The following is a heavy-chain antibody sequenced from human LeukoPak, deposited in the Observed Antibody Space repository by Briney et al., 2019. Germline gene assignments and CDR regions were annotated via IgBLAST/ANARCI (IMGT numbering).Heavy chain of an antibody. CDR2: MYHSGST. CDR3: ARGVTPFDY. CDR1: GYSISSGYY. D-gene: IGHD2-21*02. J-gene: IGHJ4*02. Sequence: PSETLSLTCTVSGYSISSGYYWGWIRQPPGKGLEWIGSMYHSGSTYYNPSLKSRVTISVDTSKNQFSLKLSSVTAADTAVYYCARGVTPFDYWGQGTLVTVSS. V-gene: IGHV4-38-2*02.